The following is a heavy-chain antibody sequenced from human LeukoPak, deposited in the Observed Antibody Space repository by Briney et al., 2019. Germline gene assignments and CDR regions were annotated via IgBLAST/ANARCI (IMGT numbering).Heavy chain of an antibody. D-gene: IGHD3-3*01. J-gene: IGHJ6*03. V-gene: IGHV4-38-2*01. Sequence: SETLSLTCGVSGYSISSGYYWGWIRHPPGKGLEWIGILYHSGTTYYNPSLKSRVTILAETSKNHFSLKLNSVTAADTAVYYCARAKLEWFSIYYYYYMDVWGQGTTVTVSS. CDR1: GYSISSGYY. CDR2: LYHSGTT. CDR3: ARAKLEWFSIYYYYYMDV.